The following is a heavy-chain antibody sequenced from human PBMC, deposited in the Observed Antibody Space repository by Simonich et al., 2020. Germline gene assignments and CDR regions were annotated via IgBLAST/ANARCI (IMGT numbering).Heavy chain of an antibody. Sequence: QVQLVQSGAEVKKPGASVKVSCKASGYTFTSYGISWGRQAPGQGLEWMGWLSAYNGNTNDAQKLQGRVTMTTDTSTSTAYMELRSLRSDDTAVYYCARASRGTWWYYYFDYWGQGTLVTVSS. V-gene: IGHV1-18*01. CDR3: ARASRGTWWYYYFDY. D-gene: IGHD2-15*01. CDR1: GYTFTSYG. CDR2: LSAYNGNT. J-gene: IGHJ4*02.